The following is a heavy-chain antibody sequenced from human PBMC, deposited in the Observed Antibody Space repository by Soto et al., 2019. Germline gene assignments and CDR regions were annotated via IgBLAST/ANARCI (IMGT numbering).Heavy chain of an antibody. CDR3: ARPKYSSSWYEVDY. V-gene: IGHV4-39*01. CDR2: IYYSGST. CDR1: GGSISSSSYY. Sequence: SETLSLTCTVSGGSISSSSYYWGWIRQPPGKGLEWIGSIYYSGSTYYNPSLKSRVTISVDTSKNQFSLKLSSVTAANTAVYYCARPKYSSSWYEVDYWGQGTLVTVSS. D-gene: IGHD6-13*01. J-gene: IGHJ4*02.